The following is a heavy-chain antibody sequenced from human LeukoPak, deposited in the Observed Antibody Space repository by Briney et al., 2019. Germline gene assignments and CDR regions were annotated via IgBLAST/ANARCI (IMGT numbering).Heavy chain of an antibody. CDR2: IKSKTDGGTT. CDR1: GFTFSNAW. J-gene: IGHJ4*02. CDR3: TTDQGRYCSSTSCYVFDY. Sequence: GGSLRLSXAASGFTFSNAWMSWVRQAPGKGLEWVGRIKSKTDGGTTDYAAPMKGRFTISRDDSKNTLYLQMNSLKTEDTAVYYCTTDQGRYCSSTSCYVFDYWGQGTLVTVSS. V-gene: IGHV3-15*01. D-gene: IGHD2-2*01.